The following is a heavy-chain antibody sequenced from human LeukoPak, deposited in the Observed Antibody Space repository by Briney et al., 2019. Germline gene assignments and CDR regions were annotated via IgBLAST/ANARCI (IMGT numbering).Heavy chain of an antibody. CDR1: GGSISSGSYY. CDR2: IYTSGST. J-gene: IGHJ4*02. V-gene: IGHV4-61*02. Sequence: SQTLSLTCTVSGGSISSGSYYWSWIRQPAGKGLEWIGRIYTSGSTNYNPSLKSRVTISVDTSKNQFSLKLTSVTAADTAVYYCARVAAKTVDYWGQGTLVTVSS. CDR3: ARVAAKTVDY. D-gene: IGHD6-19*01.